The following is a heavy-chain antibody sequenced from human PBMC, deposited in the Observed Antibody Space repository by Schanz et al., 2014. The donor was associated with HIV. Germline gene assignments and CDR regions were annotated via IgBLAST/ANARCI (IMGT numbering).Heavy chain of an antibody. CDR1: GFTFNNYA. V-gene: IGHV3-66*01. CDR3: ARSSGWRVFDY. Sequence: EVQLLEFGGGSVRPGESLRLSCLASGFTFNNYAMSWVRQAPGKGLEWVSVIYSGGSTYYTDSVKGRFTISRDNSKNTLYLQMNSLRAEDTAVYYCARSSGWRVFDYWGQGTLVTVSS. CDR2: IYSGGST. J-gene: IGHJ4*02. D-gene: IGHD6-19*01.